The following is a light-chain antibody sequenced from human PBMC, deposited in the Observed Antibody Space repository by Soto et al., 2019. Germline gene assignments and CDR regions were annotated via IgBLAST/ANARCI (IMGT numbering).Light chain of an antibody. Sequence: DLQMTQSPSSLSASVGDTVTITCRASQSISSYLNWYQQSPGKAPKLLIYAASILQSGVPSRFSGSGSGTNISLTISSLQSEDFATYYCQQSYNSLWTFGQGTRVEIK. J-gene: IGKJ1*01. CDR3: QQSYNSLWT. CDR2: AAS. V-gene: IGKV1-39*01. CDR1: QSISSY.